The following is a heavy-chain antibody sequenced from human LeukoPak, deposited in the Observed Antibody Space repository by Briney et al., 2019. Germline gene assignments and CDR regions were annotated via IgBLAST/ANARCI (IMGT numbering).Heavy chain of an antibody. CDR3: ARDLGTRKGIAAAGSMI. Sequence: ASVKVSCKASGYTFTGYYMHWVRQAPGQGLEWMGWIYPNSGGTNYAQKFQGRVTMTRDTSISTAYMELSRLRSDDTAVYYCARDLGTRKGIAAAGSMIWGQGTLVTVSS. J-gene: IGHJ4*02. V-gene: IGHV1-2*02. CDR1: GYTFTGYY. D-gene: IGHD6-13*01. CDR2: IYPNSGGT.